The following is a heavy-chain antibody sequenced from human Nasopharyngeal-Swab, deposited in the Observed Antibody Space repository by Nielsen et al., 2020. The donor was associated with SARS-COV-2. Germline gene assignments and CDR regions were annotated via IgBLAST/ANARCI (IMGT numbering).Heavy chain of an antibody. D-gene: IGHD3-22*01. J-gene: IGHJ6*02. CDR2: ISWNSGSI. V-gene: IGHV3-9*01. CDR3: ATLGRDYYDSSGYYFYYGMDV. CDR1: GFTFDDYA. Sequence: SLKISCAASGFTFDDYAMHWVRQAPGKGLEWVSGISWNSGSIGYADSVKGRFTTSRDNAKNSLYLQMNSLRAEDTALYYCATLGRDYYDSSGYYFYYGMDVWGQGTTVTVSS.